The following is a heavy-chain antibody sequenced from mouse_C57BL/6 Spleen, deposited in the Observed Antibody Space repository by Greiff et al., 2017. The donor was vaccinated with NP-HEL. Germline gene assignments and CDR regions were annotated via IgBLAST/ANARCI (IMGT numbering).Heavy chain of an antibody. CDR3: TRSSTLVAPDLDY. CDR1: GYTFTDYE. Sequence: QVQLQQPGAELVRPGASVTLSCKASGYTFTDYEMHWVKQTPVHGLEWIGAIDPETGGTAYNQKFKGKATLTVDKSSSTAYMQLRSLTSEDSAVEYCTRSSTLVAPDLDYWGQGTTVTVSS. D-gene: IGHD1-3*01. CDR2: IDPETGGT. V-gene: IGHV1-15*01. J-gene: IGHJ2*01.